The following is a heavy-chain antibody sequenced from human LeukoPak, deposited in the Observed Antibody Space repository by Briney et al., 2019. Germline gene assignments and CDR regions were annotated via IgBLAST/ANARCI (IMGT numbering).Heavy chain of an antibody. CDR2: INNNGNST. D-gene: IGHD4-17*01. CDR1: GFTFSSYA. J-gene: IGHJ3*02. CDR3: ANGVRNIPGMTTVTIWAAFDI. Sequence: GGSLRLSCTASGFTFSSYAMHWVRQAPGKGLEYVSAINNNGNSTYYANSVKGRFTISRDNSKNTLYLQMNSLRAEDTAVYYCANGVRNIPGMTTVTIWAAFDIWGQGTMVTVSS. V-gene: IGHV3-64*01.